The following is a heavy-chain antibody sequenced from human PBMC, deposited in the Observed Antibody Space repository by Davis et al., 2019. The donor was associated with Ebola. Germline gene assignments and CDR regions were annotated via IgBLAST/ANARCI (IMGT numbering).Heavy chain of an antibody. D-gene: IGHD1-1*01. J-gene: IGHJ6*02. CDR3: ARTTAYYYYGMDV. CDR2: IYHSGST. V-gene: IGHV4-59*12. Sequence: MPSETLSLTCTVSGGSISSYYWSWIRQPPGKGLEWIGYIYHSGSTYYNPSLKSRVTISVDRSKNQFSLKLSSVTAADTAVYYCARTTAYYYYGMDVWGQGTTVTVSS. CDR1: GGSISSYY.